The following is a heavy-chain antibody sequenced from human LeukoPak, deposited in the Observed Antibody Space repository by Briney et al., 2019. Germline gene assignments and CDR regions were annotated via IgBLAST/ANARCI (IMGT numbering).Heavy chain of an antibody. D-gene: IGHD3-3*01. CDR1: GGSISSGGYY. Sequence: SQTLSLTCTVSGGSISSGGYYWSWIRQHPGKGLEWIGYIYYSGSTYYNPSLKSRVTISVDTSKNQFSLRLSSVTAADTAVYYCARNKGSYDFWSGYYTGSAFDIWGQGTMVTVSS. CDR3: ARNKGSYDFWSGYYTGSAFDI. V-gene: IGHV4-31*03. CDR2: IYYSGST. J-gene: IGHJ3*02.